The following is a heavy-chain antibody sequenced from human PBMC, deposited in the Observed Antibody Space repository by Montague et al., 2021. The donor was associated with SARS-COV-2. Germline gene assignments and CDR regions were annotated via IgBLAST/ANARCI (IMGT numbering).Heavy chain of an antibody. CDR3: ARDGALYSSGWWEGDFDY. D-gene: IGHD6-19*01. CDR2: ISSSGSTI. V-gene: IGHV3-48*03. J-gene: IGHJ4*02. Sequence: SLRLSCAASGFTFSSYEMNWVRQAPGKGLEWVSYISSSGSTIYYADSVKGRFTISRDNAKNSLYLQMNSLRAEDTAVYYCARDGALYSSGWWEGDFDYWGQGTLVTVSS. CDR1: GFTFSSYE.